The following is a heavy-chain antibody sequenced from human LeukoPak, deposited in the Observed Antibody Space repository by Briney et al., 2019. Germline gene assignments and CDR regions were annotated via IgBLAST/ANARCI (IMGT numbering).Heavy chain of an antibody. Sequence: SSETLSLTCTVSGGSISSNLYYWVWIRQPPGKGLEWIATIYYSGSTYYNPSLKSRVTISIDTSKNQFSLKLSSVTAADTAVYYCASHSAAGRDYWGQGTLVTVSS. J-gene: IGHJ4*02. D-gene: IGHD6-13*01. CDR3: ASHSAAGRDY. CDR1: GGSISSNLYY. CDR2: IYYSGST. V-gene: IGHV4-39*01.